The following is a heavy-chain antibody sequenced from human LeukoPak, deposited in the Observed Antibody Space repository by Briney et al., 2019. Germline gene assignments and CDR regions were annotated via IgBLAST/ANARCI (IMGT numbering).Heavy chain of an antibody. J-gene: IGHJ4*02. CDR2: ISAYNCNT. CDR3: ETSYDYIWASDRHPNTAFDY. CDR1: GYTFTSYG. Sequence: GDSVTVSCKASGYTFTSYGISWVRQPPEQGLDWVGWISAYNCNTHYAQKLHGRLTMTTNTSTSTAYVELRSMRSDDTAVYDYETSYDYIWASDRHPNTAFDYWGQGTLVTVSS. D-gene: IGHD3-16*02. V-gene: IGHV1-18*01.